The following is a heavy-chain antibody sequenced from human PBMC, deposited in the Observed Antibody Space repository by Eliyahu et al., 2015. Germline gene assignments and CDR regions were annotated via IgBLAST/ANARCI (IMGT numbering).Heavy chain of an antibody. CDR2: INHSGST. CDR1: GGSFSAYY. CDR3: ARDIVGATRNLD. Sequence: QVQLQQWGAGLLKPSETLSLTXAXYGGSFSAYYWSWXRQPPGKGLEWIGEINHSGSTNYNPSLKSRVTISIDTSKNQFSLKLSSVTAADTAVYYCARDIVGATRNLDWGQGTLVTVSS. V-gene: IGHV4-34*01. D-gene: IGHD1-26*01. J-gene: IGHJ4*02.